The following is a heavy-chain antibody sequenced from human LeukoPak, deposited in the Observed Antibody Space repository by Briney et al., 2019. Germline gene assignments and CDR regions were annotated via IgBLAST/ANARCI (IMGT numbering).Heavy chain of an antibody. D-gene: IGHD3-22*01. CDR3: AKDEERVVYYYDSSGYPDY. CDR2: IRYDGSNK. Sequence: GGSLRLSCAASGFTFSSYGMHWVRQAPGKGLEWVAFIRYDGSNKYYADSVKGRFTISRDNSKNTLYLQMNSLRAEDTAVYYCAKDEERVVYYYDSSGYPDYWGQGTLVTVSS. J-gene: IGHJ4*02. V-gene: IGHV3-30*02. CDR1: GFTFSSYG.